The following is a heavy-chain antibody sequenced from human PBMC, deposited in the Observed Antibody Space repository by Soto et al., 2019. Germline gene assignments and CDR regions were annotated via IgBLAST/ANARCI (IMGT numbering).Heavy chain of an antibody. D-gene: IGHD6-19*01. CDR3: AKDGEWLVTKYYYGLDV. CDR2: ISYNGDNH. V-gene: IGHV3-30*18. Sequence: PGESLKISCAASRYSFSTYDMHCVRQAPCKGLDWLATISYNGDNHYYAASVKGRFTISRDNSKDTRYLQMNSLRAEDTAVYYCAKDGEWLVTKYYYGLDVCGRGTTVRVSS. J-gene: IGHJ6*04. CDR1: RYSFSTYD.